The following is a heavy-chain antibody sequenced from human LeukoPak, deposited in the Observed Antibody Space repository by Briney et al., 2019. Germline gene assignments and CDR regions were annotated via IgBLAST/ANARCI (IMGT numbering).Heavy chain of an antibody. D-gene: IGHD6-13*01. CDR3: ARDLGITADGNYFDY. V-gene: IGHV3-33*01. J-gene: IGHJ4*02. CDR1: GFRFSDHG. Sequence: PGGSPTLSCAATGFRFSDHGMHRVRQAPGKGLEWEALLWFDGCYEFCAVSVEGRFTVYRDNSKYSVSLQMNSLGVEDTAVYYCARDLGITADGNYFDYWGQGTLVTVSS. CDR2: LWFDGCYE.